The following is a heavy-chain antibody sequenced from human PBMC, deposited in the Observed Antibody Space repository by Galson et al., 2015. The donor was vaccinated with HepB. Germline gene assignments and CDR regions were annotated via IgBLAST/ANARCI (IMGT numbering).Heavy chain of an antibody. D-gene: IGHD5-18*01. J-gene: IGHJ6*02. CDR2: IWYDGSNK. Sequence: SLRLSCAASGFTFSSYGMHWVRQAPGKGLEWVAVIWYDGSNKYYADSVKGRFTISRDNSKNTLYLQMNSLRAEDTAVYYCARVDTAMAQGGPYYYYGMDVWGQGTTVTVSS. V-gene: IGHV3-33*08. CDR3: ARVDTAMAQGGPYYYYGMDV. CDR1: GFTFSSYG.